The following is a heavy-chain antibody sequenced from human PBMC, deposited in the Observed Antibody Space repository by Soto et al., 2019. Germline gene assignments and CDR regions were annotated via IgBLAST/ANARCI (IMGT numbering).Heavy chain of an antibody. CDR2: ISGSKDNI. J-gene: IGHJ6*02. CDR3: AKDLHWFAMDV. Sequence: EVQLLESGGGLVQPGGSLRLSCVASGFPFSHYYMDWVRQAPGKGLEWVAVISGSKDNIHYADSVKGRFTISRDNSMNTLYLQMNSLSADDTAIYYCAKDLHWFAMDVWGHWTMVTVSS. D-gene: IGHD3-10*01. V-gene: IGHV3-23*01. CDR1: GFPFSHYY.